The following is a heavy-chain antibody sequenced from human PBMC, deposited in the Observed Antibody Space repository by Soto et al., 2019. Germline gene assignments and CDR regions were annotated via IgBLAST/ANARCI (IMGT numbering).Heavy chain of an antibody. CDR3: ARDWRGAEGFDP. CDR1: GYTFSTYG. CDR2: IGADNGDT. D-gene: IGHD3-3*01. Sequence: QVQLVQSGAEVKKPGASVKVSCKASGYTFSTYGFTWVRQAPGQGLEWMGWIGADNGDTNYAQNFQGRVTMTTETSTTTYYMELRNLTPDDTAVYFCARDWRGAEGFDPWGQGTLVTVSS. J-gene: IGHJ5*02. V-gene: IGHV1-18*01.